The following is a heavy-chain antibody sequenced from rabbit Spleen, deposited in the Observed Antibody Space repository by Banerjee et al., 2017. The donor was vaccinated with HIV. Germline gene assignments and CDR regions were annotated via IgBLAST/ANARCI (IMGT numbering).Heavy chain of an antibody. V-gene: IGHV1S45*01. CDR2: INAVTGKA. J-gene: IGHJ4*01. CDR1: GFDFSSSYM. Sequence: QEQLKETGGGLVQPGGSLTLSCKASGFDFSSSYMNWVRQAPGKGLEWIACINAVTGKAVYASWAKGRFTFSKTSSTTVTLQMTSLTGADTATYFCARDLAGVIGWNFGWWGPGTLVTVS. CDR3: ARDLAGVIGWNFGW. D-gene: IGHD4-1*01.